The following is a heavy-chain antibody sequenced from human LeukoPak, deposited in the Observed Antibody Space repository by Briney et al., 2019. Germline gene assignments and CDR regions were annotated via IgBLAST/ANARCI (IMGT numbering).Heavy chain of an antibody. CDR3: ATPRHSGRLRFEFDY. Sequence: ASVKVSCKVSGYTLTELSMHWVRQAPGKGLEWMGSFDPEDGETIYAQKFQGRVTMTEDTSTDTAYMELSSLRSEDTAVYYCATPRHSGRLRFEFDYWGQGTLVTVSS. V-gene: IGHV1-24*01. CDR2: FDPEDGET. J-gene: IGHJ4*02. D-gene: IGHD1-26*01. CDR1: GYTLTELS.